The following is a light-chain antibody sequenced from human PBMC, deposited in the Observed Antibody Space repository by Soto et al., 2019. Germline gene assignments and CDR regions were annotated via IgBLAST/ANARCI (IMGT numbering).Light chain of an antibody. CDR2: EGF. CDR1: SSDVGGSGL. CDR3: CSYAWRSTWDVV. V-gene: IGLV2-23*01. Sequence: QSALTQPASVSGSPGQSITISCTGTSSDVGGSGLVSWYQFHPGKAPKLLIFEGFKRPSGVSNRFSGSKSGSTASLTISGLQAEDDADYYCCSYAWRSTWDVVFGGGTTLTVL. J-gene: IGLJ2*01.